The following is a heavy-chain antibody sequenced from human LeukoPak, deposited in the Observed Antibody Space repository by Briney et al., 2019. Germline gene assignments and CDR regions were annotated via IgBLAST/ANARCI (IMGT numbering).Heavy chain of an antibody. CDR1: GYSFTSYW. V-gene: IGHV5-10-1*01. D-gene: IGHD6-6*01. CDR3: ARLRTEEYSSSSAWFDP. CDR2: IDPSDSYT. Sequence: GESLQISCQGSGYSFTSYWISWVRQMPGKGLEWMGRIDPSDSYTNYSPSFQGHVTISADKSISTAYLQWSSLKASDTAMHYCARLRTEEYSSSSAWFDPWGQGTLVTVSS. J-gene: IGHJ5*02.